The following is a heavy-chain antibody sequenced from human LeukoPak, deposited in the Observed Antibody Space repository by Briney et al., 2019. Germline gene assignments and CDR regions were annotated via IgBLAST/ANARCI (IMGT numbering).Heavy chain of an antibody. V-gene: IGHV3-33*01. CDR1: GFTISSYG. CDR2: IWYDGSNK. J-gene: IGHJ4*02. CDR3: ARGGDTAASDY. Sequence: PGGSLRLSCAASGFTISSYGMHWVRQAPGKGLEWVAVIWYDGSNKYYADSVKGRFTISRDNFKNTLYLQMNSRRAEDTAGYYWARGGDTAASDYWGQGTLVTVSS. D-gene: IGHD5-18*01.